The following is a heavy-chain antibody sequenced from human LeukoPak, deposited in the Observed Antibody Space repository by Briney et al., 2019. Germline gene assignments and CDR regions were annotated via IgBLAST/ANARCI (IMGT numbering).Heavy chain of an antibody. CDR1: GGSISSYY. D-gene: IGHD3-10*01. CDR3: ARVLRGSYYNEFFDY. Sequence: SETLSLTCTVSGGSISSYYWSWIRQPPGKGLEWIGYIYYSGSTNYSPSLKSRVTISVDTSKNQFSLRLTSVTAADTAVYYCARVLRGSYYNEFFDYWGQGTLVTVSS. CDR2: IYYSGST. V-gene: IGHV4-59*01. J-gene: IGHJ4*02.